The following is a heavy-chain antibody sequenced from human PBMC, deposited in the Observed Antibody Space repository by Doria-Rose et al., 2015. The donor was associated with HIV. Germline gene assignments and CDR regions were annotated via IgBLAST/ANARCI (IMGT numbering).Heavy chain of an antibody. V-gene: IGHV4-39*07. D-gene: IGHD2-15*01. J-gene: IGHJ1*01. Sequence: VQLQESGPRLVRPSETLSLTCSVSGGSVSSTNYYWAWIRQPPGKGLEWIGTISYSGSTYYNVSLKSRLTVSVDTAKNQFSLKLTSVTAADTAAYFCAGLVGRGLEYFQYWSQGTLVTVSS. CDR3: AGLVGRGLEYFQY. CDR2: ISYSGST. CDR1: GGSVSSTNYY.